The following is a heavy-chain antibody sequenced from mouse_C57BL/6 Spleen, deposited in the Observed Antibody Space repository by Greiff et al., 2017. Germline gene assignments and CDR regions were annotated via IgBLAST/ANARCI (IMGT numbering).Heavy chain of an antibody. CDR2: INPSTGGT. J-gene: IGHJ4*01. D-gene: IGHD2-12*01. CDR3: ARGNDGAMDY. Sequence: EVQLQQSGPELVKPGASVKISCKASGYSFTGYYMNWVKQSPEKSLEWIGEINPSTGGTTYNQKFKAKATLTVDKSSSTAYMQLKSLTSEDSAVYYCARGNDGAMDYWGQGTSVTVSS. V-gene: IGHV1-42*01. CDR1: GYSFTGYY.